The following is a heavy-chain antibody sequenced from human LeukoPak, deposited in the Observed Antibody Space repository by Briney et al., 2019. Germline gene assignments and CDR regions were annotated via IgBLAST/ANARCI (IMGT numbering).Heavy chain of an antibody. CDR3: ARGGDSSSWYPRNWFDP. D-gene: IGHD6-13*01. V-gene: IGHV1-18*01. CDR1: GYTFTSYG. CDR2: ISAYNGNT. J-gene: IGHJ5*02. Sequence: ASVKVSCKASGYTFTSYGISWVRQAPGQGLEWMGWISAYNGNTNYAQKLQGRVTMTTDTSTSTAYMELRSLRSDDTAVYYCARGGDSSSWYPRNWFDPWGQGTLVTVSS.